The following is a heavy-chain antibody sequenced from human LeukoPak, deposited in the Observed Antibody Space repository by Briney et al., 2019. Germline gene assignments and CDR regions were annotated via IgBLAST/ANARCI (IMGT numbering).Heavy chain of an antibody. CDR2: IYYSGST. D-gene: IGHD3-22*01. J-gene: IGHJ3*01. CDR1: GGSISSGGYY. CDR3: ARACPENMIVVVINAFDV. Sequence: PSQTLSLTCTVSGGSISSGGYYWSWIRPHPGKGLEWIGYIYYSGSTYYNPSLKSRVTISVDTSKNQFSLKLSSVTAADPAVYYCARACPENMIVVVINAFDVWGQATMVTNSS. V-gene: IGHV4-31*03.